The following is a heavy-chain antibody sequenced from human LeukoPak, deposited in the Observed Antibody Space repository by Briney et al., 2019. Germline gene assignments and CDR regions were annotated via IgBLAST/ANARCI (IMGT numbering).Heavy chain of an antibody. Sequence: SETLSLTCAVYGGSFSGYYWSWIRQPPGKGLERIGEINHSGSTYYNPSLKSRVTISVDSSKNRFSLKLTSVTAADTAVYYCATLGEYYDSSGYYYNWGQGTLVTVSS. D-gene: IGHD3-22*01. CDR3: ATLGEYYDSSGYYYN. V-gene: IGHV4-34*01. J-gene: IGHJ4*02. CDR1: GGSFSGYY. CDR2: INHSGST.